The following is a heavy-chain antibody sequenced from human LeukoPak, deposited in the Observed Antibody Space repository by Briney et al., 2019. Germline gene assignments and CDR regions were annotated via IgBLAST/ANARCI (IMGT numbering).Heavy chain of an antibody. CDR2: ISYDGSNK. D-gene: IGHD2-2*01. CDR1: GFTFSSYA. CDR3: AKENIVVVPAARDRYYYYGMDV. V-gene: IGHV3-30*04. J-gene: IGHJ6*02. Sequence: GGSLRLSCAASGFTFSSYAMNWVRQAPGKGLEWVAVISYDGSNKYYADSVKGRFTISRDNSKNTLYLQMNSLRAEDTAVYYCAKENIVVVPAARDRYYYYGMDVWGQGTTVTVSS.